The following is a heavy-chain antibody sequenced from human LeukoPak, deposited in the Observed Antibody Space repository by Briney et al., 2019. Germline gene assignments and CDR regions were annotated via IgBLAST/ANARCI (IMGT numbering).Heavy chain of an antibody. V-gene: IGHV3-21*01. CDR3: ARDQDGGKYYYESSGYSH. J-gene: IGHJ4*02. D-gene: IGHD3-22*01. CDR2: ISSGGHI. CDR1: GFTFSSYG. Sequence: GESLRLSCAASGFTFSSYGLNWARQAPGKGPEWVSTISSGGHIYYEDSVKGRFTISRDNAKNSLYLQMNSLRAEDTAVYYCARDQDGGKYYYESSGYSHWGQGILVTVSS.